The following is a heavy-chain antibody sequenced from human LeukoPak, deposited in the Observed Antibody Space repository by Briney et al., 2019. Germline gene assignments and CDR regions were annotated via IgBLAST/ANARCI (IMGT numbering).Heavy chain of an antibody. CDR3: ARDDSSRDDSGGYHD. J-gene: IGHJ4*02. Sequence: PSETLSLTCTVPGDSMNSYHWSWIRQPAGKGLEWIGRIHMSGSTNYNPSLRSRVAISMDNSKNQFSLKLKSVTAADTAVYYCARDDSSRDDSGGYHDWGQGTLVTISS. V-gene: IGHV4-4*07. CDR1: GDSMNSYH. D-gene: IGHD3-22*01. CDR2: IHMSGST.